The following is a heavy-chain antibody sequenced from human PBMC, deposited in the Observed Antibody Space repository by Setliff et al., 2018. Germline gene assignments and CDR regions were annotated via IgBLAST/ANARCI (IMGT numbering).Heavy chain of an antibody. CDR3: ATVEAITIAAAGTTIFDY. J-gene: IGHJ4*02. CDR1: GYTLTELS. V-gene: IGHV1-24*01. D-gene: IGHD6-13*01. Sequence: ASVQVSCKVSGYTLTELSMHWVRQAPGKGLEWMGGFDPEDGETIYAQKFQGGVTMTEDTSTDTAYMELSSLRSEDTAVYYCATVEAITIAAAGTTIFDYWGQGTLVTVSS. CDR2: FDPEDGET.